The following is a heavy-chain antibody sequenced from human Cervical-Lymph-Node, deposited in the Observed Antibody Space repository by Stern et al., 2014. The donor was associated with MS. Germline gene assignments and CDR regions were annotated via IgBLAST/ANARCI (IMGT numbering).Heavy chain of an antibody. J-gene: IGHJ4*02. D-gene: IGHD3-10*01. Sequence: EVQLVESGGGLVKPGGSLRLSCAASGFTFSSYSMNWVRQAPGKGLEWVSSISSTSSYIYYADSVKGRFTSSRDNAKNSLYLQMTSLRAEDTAVYYCARDAKTYYYGSGSHNDYWGQGTLVTVSS. CDR3: ARDAKTYYYGSGSHNDY. CDR1: GFTFSSYS. V-gene: IGHV3-21*01. CDR2: ISSTSSYI.